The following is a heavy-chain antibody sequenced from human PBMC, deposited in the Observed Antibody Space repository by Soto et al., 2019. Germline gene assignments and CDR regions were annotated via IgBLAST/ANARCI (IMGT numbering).Heavy chain of an antibody. D-gene: IGHD2-15*01. V-gene: IGHV1-69*04. CDR1: GGTFSSYT. J-gene: IGHJ6*03. Sequence: ASVKVSCKASGGTFSSYTISWVRQAPGQGLEWMGRIIPILGIANYAQKFQGRVTITADKSTSTAYMELSSLRSEDTAVYYCARDVVVVAVSAPPYYYYYYMDVWGKGTTVTVSS. CDR3: ARDVVVVAVSAPPYYYYYYMDV. CDR2: IIPILGIA.